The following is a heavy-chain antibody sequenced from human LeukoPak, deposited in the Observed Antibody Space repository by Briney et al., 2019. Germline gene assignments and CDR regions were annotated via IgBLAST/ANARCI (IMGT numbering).Heavy chain of an antibody. CDR2: TNHSGST. Sequence: SETLSLTCAVYGGSFSGYYWSWIRQPPGKGLEWIGETNHSGSTNYNPSLKSRVTISVDTSKNQFSLKLSSVTAADTAVYYCARVVFGILTGYYIIDYWGQGTLVTVSS. CDR3: ARVVFGILTGYYIIDY. CDR1: GGSFSGYY. V-gene: IGHV4-34*01. J-gene: IGHJ4*02. D-gene: IGHD3-9*01.